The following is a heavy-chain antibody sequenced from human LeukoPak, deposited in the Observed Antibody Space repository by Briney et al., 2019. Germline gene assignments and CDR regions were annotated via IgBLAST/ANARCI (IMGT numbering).Heavy chain of an antibody. CDR2: IYYSGST. CDR3: VRAVYSYGGSSYYFDY. D-gene: IGHD5-18*01. V-gene: IGHV4-59*01. J-gene: IGHJ4*02. CDR1: GGSISSYY. Sequence: SETLSLTCTVSGGSISSYYWSWIRQPPGKGLEWIGYIYYSGSTNYNPSLKSRVTISVDTSKNQFSLKLSSVTAADTAVYYCVRAVYSYGGSSYYFDYWGQGTLVTVSS.